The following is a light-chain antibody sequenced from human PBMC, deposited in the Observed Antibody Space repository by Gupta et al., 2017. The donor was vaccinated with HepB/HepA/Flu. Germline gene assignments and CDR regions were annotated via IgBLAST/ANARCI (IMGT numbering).Light chain of an antibody. J-gene: IGKJ1*01. Sequence: DIQMTQSPSTLSASVGERVTITCRASQSIRSWLAWYQQKPGKAPKLLIYKASNLESGVPSRFSGGGSGTEFTLTISSLQPDDFATYYCHQYNSFSAWTFGQGTKV. CDR1: QSIRSW. CDR3: HQYNSFSAWT. CDR2: KAS. V-gene: IGKV1-5*03.